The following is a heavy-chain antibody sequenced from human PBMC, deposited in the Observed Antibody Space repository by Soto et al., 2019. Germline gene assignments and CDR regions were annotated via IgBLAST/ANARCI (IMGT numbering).Heavy chain of an antibody. CDR3: AREIAAAVTGDAFDI. V-gene: IGHV3-33*01. D-gene: IGHD6-13*01. CDR1: GFTFSSYG. J-gene: IGHJ3*02. CDR2: IWYDGSNK. Sequence: LRLACAASGFTFSSYGMHWVRQAPGKGLERVAVIWYDGSNKYYADSVKGRFTISRDNSKNTLYLQMNSLRAEDTAVYYCAREIAAAVTGDAFDIWGQGTMVTVSS.